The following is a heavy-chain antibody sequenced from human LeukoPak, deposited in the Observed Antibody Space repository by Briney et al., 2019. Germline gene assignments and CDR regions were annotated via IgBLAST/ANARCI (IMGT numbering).Heavy chain of an antibody. CDR3: ARDPY. J-gene: IGHJ4*02. D-gene: IGHD2-21*01. CDR1: GGSISSSSYY. Sequence: SETLSLTCTVSGGSISSSSYYWSWIRQPPGKGLEWIGYIYYSGSTNYNPSLKSRVTISVDTSKNQFSLKLSSVTAADTAVYYCARDPYWGQGTLVTVSS. CDR2: IYYSGST. V-gene: IGHV4-61*01.